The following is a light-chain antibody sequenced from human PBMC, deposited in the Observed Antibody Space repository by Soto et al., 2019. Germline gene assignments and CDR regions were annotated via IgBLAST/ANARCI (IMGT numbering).Light chain of an antibody. V-gene: IGLV2-11*01. CDR3: VSYTTSASYV. CDR1: SSDIGAYNF. Sequence: QAALTQPRSVSGSPGQSVTISCTGTSSDIGAYNFVSWYQQHPDKAPKLMIYDVIKRPSGVPDRFSGSKSGNTASLTISGLQAEDEADYYCVSYTTSASYVFVTGTKVTVL. J-gene: IGLJ1*01. CDR2: DVI.